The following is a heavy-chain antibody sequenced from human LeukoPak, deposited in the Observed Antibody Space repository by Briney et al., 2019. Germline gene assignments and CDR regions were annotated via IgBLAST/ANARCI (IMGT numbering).Heavy chain of an antibody. CDR2: IKQDGSEK. CDR3: ARLELGGFDY. V-gene: IGHV3-7*01. Sequence: GGSLRLSCAASGFTFDDYGMSWVRQAPGKGLEWVANIKQDGSEKYYVDSVKGRFTISRDNAKNSLYLQMNSLRAEDTAVYYCARLELGGFDYWGQGTLVTVSS. D-gene: IGHD5-24*01. J-gene: IGHJ4*02. CDR1: GFTFDDYG.